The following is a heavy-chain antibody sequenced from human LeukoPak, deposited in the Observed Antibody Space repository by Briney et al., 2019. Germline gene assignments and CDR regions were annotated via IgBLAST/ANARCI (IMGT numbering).Heavy chain of an antibody. CDR1: GYTFSDYW. D-gene: IGHD1-26*01. Sequence: GESLKISCKGSGYTFSDYWIAWVRQMPGKGLEWMGIIYPGDSDARHSPSLQGQVTISADKSISTAYLQWSSLKASDTAMYYCARHRGGTYYDYFDYWGQGALVTVSS. V-gene: IGHV5-51*01. CDR3: ARHRGGTYYDYFDY. J-gene: IGHJ4*02. CDR2: IYPGDSDA.